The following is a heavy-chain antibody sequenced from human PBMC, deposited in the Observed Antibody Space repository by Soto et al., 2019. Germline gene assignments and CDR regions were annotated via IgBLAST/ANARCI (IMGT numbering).Heavy chain of an antibody. CDR1: GGTFSSYA. CDR2: IIPIFGTA. D-gene: IGHD5-12*01. V-gene: IGHV1-69*06. J-gene: IGHJ4*02. CDR3: ATGGYSGARVDY. Sequence: GASVKVSCKASGGTFSSYAISWVRQAPGQGLEWMGGIIPIFGTANYAQKFQGRVTITADKSTSTAYMELSSLRSEDTAVYYCATGGYSGARVDYWGQGTLVTVSS.